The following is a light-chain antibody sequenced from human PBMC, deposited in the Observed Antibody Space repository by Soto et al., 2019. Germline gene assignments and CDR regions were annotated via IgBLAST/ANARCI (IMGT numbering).Light chain of an antibody. CDR2: DAY. CDR3: QQRSNWPH. CDR1: QSVSSY. J-gene: IGKJ4*01. V-gene: IGKV3-11*01. Sequence: EIVLTQSPATLSLSPGERATLPCSASQSVSSYLALYHPTPGQALRRLIDDAYNRATGIPARFSGSGSGTDFTLAITSLEPEDFAVNYCQQRSNWPHFGGRTTAEI.